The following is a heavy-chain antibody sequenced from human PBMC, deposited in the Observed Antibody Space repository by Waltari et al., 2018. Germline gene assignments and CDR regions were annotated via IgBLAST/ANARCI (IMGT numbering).Heavy chain of an antibody. D-gene: IGHD3-3*01. CDR3: AKTQDFDFWSGSYFDH. Sequence: EVQLLESGGGLVQPGGSLRLSCAASGFIFNSYAMSWVRQAPGKGLGLVSGISGSGGTTYYAASVKGLLTISRDNSNDTVYLQMNSLTAEDTAVYYCAKTQDFDFWSGSYFDHWGQGALVNVFS. CDR1: GFIFNSYA. V-gene: IGHV3-23*01. J-gene: IGHJ4*02. CDR2: ISGSGGTT.